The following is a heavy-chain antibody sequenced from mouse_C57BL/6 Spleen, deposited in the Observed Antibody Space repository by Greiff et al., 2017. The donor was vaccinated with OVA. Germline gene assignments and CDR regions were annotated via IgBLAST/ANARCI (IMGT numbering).Heavy chain of an antibody. V-gene: IGHV1-55*01. CDR2: IYPGSGST. CDR3: ARQEVAMDY. Sequence: VQLQQPGAELVKPGASVKMSCKASGYTFTSYWITWVQQSPGQGLEWVGDIYPGSGSTNYNEQLKSKVTLTVDTSSITAYMQLSSLTSEDSAVYSCARQEVAMDYWGQGTSVTVSS. CDR1: GYTFTSYW. J-gene: IGHJ4*01.